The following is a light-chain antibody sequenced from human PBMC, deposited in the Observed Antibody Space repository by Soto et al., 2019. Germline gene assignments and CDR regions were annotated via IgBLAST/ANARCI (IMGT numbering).Light chain of an antibody. CDR3: CSYVGSSILM. Sequence: HSALTQPASVSGSPGQSITISCTGTSSDVGLYNPVSWYQQLPGKAPQLIIYEDNERPSGISDRFSGSKSGNTASLTISGLQDEDEADYYCCSYVGSSILMFGGGTKLTVL. J-gene: IGLJ3*02. CDR1: SSDVGLYNP. CDR2: EDN. V-gene: IGLV2-23*01.